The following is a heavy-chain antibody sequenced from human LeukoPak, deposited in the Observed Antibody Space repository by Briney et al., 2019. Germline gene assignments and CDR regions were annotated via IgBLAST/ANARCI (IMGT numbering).Heavy chain of an antibody. CDR1: GGSISSSSYY. V-gene: IGHV4-39*07. Sequence: SETLSLTCTVSGGSISSSSYYWGWIRQPPGKGLEWIGSIYYSGSTYYNPSLKSRVTISVDTSKNQFSLKLSSVTAADTAVYYCARVLRYFDWLWKITTKGYYYMDVWGKGTTVTISS. CDR2: IYYSGST. CDR3: ARVLRYFDWLWKITTKGYYYMDV. J-gene: IGHJ6*03. D-gene: IGHD3-9*01.